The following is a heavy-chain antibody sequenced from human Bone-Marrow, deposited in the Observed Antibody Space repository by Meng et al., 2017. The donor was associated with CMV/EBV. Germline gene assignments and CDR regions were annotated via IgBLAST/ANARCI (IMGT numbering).Heavy chain of an antibody. CDR1: GFTFSSYW. J-gene: IGHJ4*02. V-gene: IGHV3-7*01. CDR2: IKQDGSEK. Sequence: GGSLRLSCAASGFTFSSYWMSWVRQAPGKGLEWVANIKQDGSEKYSVDSVKGRFTISRDNAKNSLYLQMNSLRAEDTAVYYCAKDLAMATMGYWGQGTLVTVSS. D-gene: IGHD5-24*01. CDR3: AKDLAMATMGY.